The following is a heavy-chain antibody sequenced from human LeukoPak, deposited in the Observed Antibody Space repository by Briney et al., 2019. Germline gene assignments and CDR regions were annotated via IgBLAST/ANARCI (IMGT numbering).Heavy chain of an antibody. CDR3: AIVAVPAAIRPPFDP. V-gene: IGHV3-21*01. CDR2: ISSSNSYI. D-gene: IGHD2-2*01. J-gene: IGHJ5*02. CDR1: GFPFSSYG. Sequence: NPGGSLRLPCAASGFPFSSYGMHWVRQAPGKGLDWVSSISSSNSYIYYADSVKGRFTISRDNAKNSLYLQMNSLRAEDTAVYYCAIVAVPAAIRPPFDPWGQGTLVTVSS.